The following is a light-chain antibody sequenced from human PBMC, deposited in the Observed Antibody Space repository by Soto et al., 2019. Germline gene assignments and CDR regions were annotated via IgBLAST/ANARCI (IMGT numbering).Light chain of an antibody. Sequence: EIVLTHSPGTLSLSPGERATLCCRASQSVISNYLAWYRQKPGQAPRLLIYGASSRATGIPDRFSGSGSETDFTLTISRLEPEDFAVYDCQQYGSSPPATFGQGTKVELK. J-gene: IGKJ1*01. V-gene: IGKV3-20*01. CDR3: QQYGSSPPAT. CDR2: GAS. CDR1: QSVISNY.